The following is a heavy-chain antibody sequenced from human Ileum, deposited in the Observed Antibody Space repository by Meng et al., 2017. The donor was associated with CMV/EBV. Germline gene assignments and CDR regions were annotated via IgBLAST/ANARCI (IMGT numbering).Heavy chain of an antibody. CDR2: INPNSGGT. D-gene: IGHD6-13*01. CDR1: GYTVTGYY. V-gene: IGHV1-2*02. CDR3: ARVRAAAENVIDP. Sequence: CKASGYTVTGYYMHWVRQAPGQGLEWMGWINPNSGGTKYAQKFQGRVTMTRDTSISTAYMDLSRLTSDDTAVYYRARVRAAAENVIDPWGQGTLVTVSS. J-gene: IGHJ5*02.